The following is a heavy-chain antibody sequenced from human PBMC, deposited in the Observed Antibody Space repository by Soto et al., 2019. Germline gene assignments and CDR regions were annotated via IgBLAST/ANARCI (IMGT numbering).Heavy chain of an antibody. V-gene: IGHV4-30-4*01. J-gene: IGHJ6*02. CDR3: ARELRVELEPYGMDV. D-gene: IGHD1-1*01. Sequence: SETLSLTCTVSGGSISSGDYYWSWIRQPPGKGLEWIGYIYYSGSTYYNPSLKSRVTISVDTSKNQFSLKLSSVTAADTAVYYCARELRVELEPYGMDVWGQGTAVTVSS. CDR1: GGSISSGDYY. CDR2: IYYSGST.